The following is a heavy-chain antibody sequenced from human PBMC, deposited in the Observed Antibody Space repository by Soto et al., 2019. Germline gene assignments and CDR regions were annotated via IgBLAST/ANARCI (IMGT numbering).Heavy chain of an antibody. Sequence: GGSLRLSCAASGFTFSSYGMHWVRQAPGKGLEWVAVISYDGSNKYYADSVKGRFTISRDSSKNTLYLQMNSLRAEDTAVYYCAKDPLYSSSRYYYGMDVWGQGTTVTVSS. CDR2: ISYDGSNK. V-gene: IGHV3-30*18. CDR1: GFTFSSYG. J-gene: IGHJ6*02. D-gene: IGHD6-13*01. CDR3: AKDPLYSSSRYYYGMDV.